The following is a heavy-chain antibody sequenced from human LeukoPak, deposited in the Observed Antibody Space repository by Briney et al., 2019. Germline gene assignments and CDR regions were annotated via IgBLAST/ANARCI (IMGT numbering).Heavy chain of an antibody. CDR3: AKDHHYYYDSSAPDY. V-gene: IGHV3-30*18. J-gene: IGHJ4*02. D-gene: IGHD3-22*01. CDR2: ISYDGSNK. CDR1: GFTFSSYG. Sequence: GGSLRLSCAASGFTFSSYGMHWVRQAPGKGLEWVAVISYDGSNKYYADSVKGRFTISRDNSKNTLYLQMNSLRAEDTAVYYCAKDHHYYYDSSAPDYWGQGTLVTVSS.